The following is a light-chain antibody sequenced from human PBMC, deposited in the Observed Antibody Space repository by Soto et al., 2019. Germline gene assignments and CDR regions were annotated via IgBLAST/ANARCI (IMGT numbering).Light chain of an antibody. CDR2: ATS. CDR3: QQYNHGPRMLS. J-gene: IGKJ4*01. V-gene: IGKV3-15*01. Sequence: EIVLTQSPATLYVSPGETATLSCRASQSLSSNVAWYQQRPRQAPRLLIDATSSRASDVPARFSGTGSGTEFTLTIASLQSEDFAIYYCQQYNHGPRMLSFGGGTKVELK. CDR1: QSLSSN.